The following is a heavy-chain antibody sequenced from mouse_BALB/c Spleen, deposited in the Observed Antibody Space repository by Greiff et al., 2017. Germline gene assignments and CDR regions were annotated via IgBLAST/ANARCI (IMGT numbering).Heavy chain of an antibody. Sequence: EVQLQQSGTVLARPGASVKMSCKASGYTFTSYWMHWVKQRPGQGLEWIGAIYPGNSDTSYNQKFKGKAKLTAVTSTSTAYMELSSLTNEDSAVYYCTRKNYYGSSYGFAYWGQGTLVTVSA. V-gene: IGHV1-5*01. CDR3: TRKNYYGSSYGFAY. CDR1: GYTFTSYW. CDR2: IYPGNSDT. J-gene: IGHJ3*01. D-gene: IGHD1-1*01.